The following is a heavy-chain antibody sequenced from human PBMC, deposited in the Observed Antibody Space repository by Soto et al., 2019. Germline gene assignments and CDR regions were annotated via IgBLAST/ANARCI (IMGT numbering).Heavy chain of an antibody. Sequence: GGSLRLSCAASGFTVSSNYMSWVRQAPGKGLEWVSVIYSGGSTYYADSVKGRFTISRDNSKNTLYLQMNSLRAEDTAVYYCARDGTGYSGYDINYVDYWGQGTLVTVS. D-gene: IGHD5-12*01. J-gene: IGHJ4*02. CDR1: GFTVSSNY. CDR3: ARDGTGYSGYDINYVDY. CDR2: IYSGGST. V-gene: IGHV3-53*01.